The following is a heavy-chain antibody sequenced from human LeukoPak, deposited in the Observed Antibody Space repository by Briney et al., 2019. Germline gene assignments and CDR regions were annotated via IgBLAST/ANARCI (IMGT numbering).Heavy chain of an antibody. CDR2: IYYSGST. D-gene: IGHD2-2*01. CDR1: GGSISSYY. CDR3: AISNCSSTSCFQARDAFDI. Sequence: SETLSLTCTVSGGSISSYYWSWIRQPPGKGLEWIGSIYYSGSTYYNPSLKSRVTISVDTSKNQFSLKLSSVTAADTAVYYCAISNCSSTSCFQARDAFDIWGQGTMVTVSS. V-gene: IGHV4-59*05. J-gene: IGHJ3*02.